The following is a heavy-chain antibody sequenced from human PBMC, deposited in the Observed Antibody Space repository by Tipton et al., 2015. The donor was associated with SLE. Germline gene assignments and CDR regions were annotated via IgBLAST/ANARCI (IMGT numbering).Heavy chain of an antibody. D-gene: IGHD2-2*03. CDR1: GFTFSSYW. J-gene: IGHJ6*01. CDR3: ARDGDRSSWYTYFYGRDV. Sequence: SLRLSCVASGFTFSSYWMSWVRHAPGQGREWVANIKQDGSEKYSVDSVKGRFPISSDNSKNTLYLQMGSLGVEDMAVYYCARDGDRSSWYTYFYGRDVWGQGTAVSVPS. CDR2: IKQDGSEK. V-gene: IGHV3-7*01.